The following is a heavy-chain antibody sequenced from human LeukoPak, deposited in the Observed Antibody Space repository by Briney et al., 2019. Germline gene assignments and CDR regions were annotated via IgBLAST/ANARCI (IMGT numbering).Heavy chain of an antibody. Sequence: ASVKVSCKASGYTFTSYGISWVRQAPGQGLEWMGWISSYNGNTNYAQKLQGRVTMTTDTSTSTAYMELRSLRSDDTAVYYCARENSGYDLGYCYYYGMDVWGQGTTVTVSS. D-gene: IGHD5-12*01. CDR3: ARENSGYDLGYCYYYGMDV. CDR2: ISSYNGNT. CDR1: GYTFTSYG. V-gene: IGHV1-18*01. J-gene: IGHJ6*02.